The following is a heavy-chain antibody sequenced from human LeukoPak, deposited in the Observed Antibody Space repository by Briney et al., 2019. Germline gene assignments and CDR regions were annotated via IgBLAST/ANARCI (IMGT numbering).Heavy chain of an antibody. CDR1: GGTFSSYA. Sequence: SVKVSCKASGGTFSSYAISWVRQAPGQGLEWMGGIIPIFGTANYAQKFQGRVTITADESTSTAYMELSSLRSEDTAVYYCASSGYSSSAFDPWGQGTLVTVSS. J-gene: IGHJ5*02. D-gene: IGHD6-13*01. CDR2: IIPIFGTA. CDR3: ASSGYSSSAFDP. V-gene: IGHV1-69*13.